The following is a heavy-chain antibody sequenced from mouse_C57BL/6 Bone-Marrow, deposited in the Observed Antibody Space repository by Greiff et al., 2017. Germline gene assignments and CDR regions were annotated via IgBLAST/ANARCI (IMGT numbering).Heavy chain of an antibody. D-gene: IGHD1-1*01. V-gene: IGHV1-55*01. J-gene: IGHJ1*03. Sequence: VQLQQPGAELVKPGASVKMSCKASGYTFTSYWITWVKQRPGQGLEWIGGIYPGSGSTNYNAKFKSKATLTVDTSSSTAYMQLSSLTSEDSAVYYCARWDYGSSLGYWYFAVWGTGTTVTVSS. CDR2: IYPGSGST. CDR1: GYTFTSYW. CDR3: ARWDYGSSLGYWYFAV.